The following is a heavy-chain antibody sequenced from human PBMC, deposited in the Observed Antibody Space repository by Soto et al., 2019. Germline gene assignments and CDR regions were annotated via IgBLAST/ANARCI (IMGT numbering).Heavy chain of an antibody. CDR2: ISGSGGTT. CDR1: GFIFSNYA. V-gene: IGHV3-23*01. CDR3: AKSPLRTTIGFDD. J-gene: IGHJ4*02. D-gene: IGHD5-12*01. Sequence: PGGSLRLSCAASGFIFSNYAMTWVRQAPGKGLERVSTISGSGGTTYYTDSVKGRFTISRDNSKNTLYLQMDSLTAEDTAVYYCAKSPLRTTIGFDDWGQGTLVTVSS.